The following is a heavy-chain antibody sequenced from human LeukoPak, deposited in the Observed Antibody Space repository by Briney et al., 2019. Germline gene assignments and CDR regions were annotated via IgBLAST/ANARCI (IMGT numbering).Heavy chain of an antibody. CDR3: ARRAGAYSHPYDY. D-gene: IGHD4/OR15-4a*01. Sequence: GGSLRLSCAASGFTVSSNYMSWVRQAPGKGLEWVSSIDYSGGSTHYADSVMGRFTISRDNSKNTLYLQLNSLSADDTAVYYCARRAGAYSHPYDYWGQGTLVTVSS. V-gene: IGHV3-53*01. CDR2: IDYSGGST. J-gene: IGHJ4*02. CDR1: GFTVSSNY.